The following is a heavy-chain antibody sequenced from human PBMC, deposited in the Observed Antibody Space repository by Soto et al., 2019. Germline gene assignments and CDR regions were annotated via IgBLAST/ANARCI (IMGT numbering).Heavy chain of an antibody. CDR3: AREGRGRHFDY. CDR2: MFPIFAPP. Sequence: QVQLVQSGAEVKKPGSSVKVSCKASGASFSSYAFTWVRLAPGQGLEGMGGMFPIFAPPNYAQKLQGRVTITADRSTNTVYMELSSLTSEDTALYFCAREGRGRHFDYWGQGTLVTVSS. J-gene: IGHJ4*02. D-gene: IGHD5-12*01. V-gene: IGHV1-69*14. CDR1: GASFSSYA.